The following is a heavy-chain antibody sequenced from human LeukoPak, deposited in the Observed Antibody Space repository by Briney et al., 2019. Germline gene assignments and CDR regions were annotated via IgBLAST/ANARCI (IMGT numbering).Heavy chain of an antibody. J-gene: IGHJ6*03. V-gene: IGHV3-23*01. CDR1: GFNFNTYT. CDR3: AKEQLTAGYYYYMDV. CDR2: ISSDSSYI. Sequence: GGSLRLSCAASGFNFNTYTMNWVRQAPGKGLEWVSSISSDSSYIYYADSVKGRFTISRDNSKNTLYLQMNSLRAEDTAVYYCAKEQLTAGYYYYMDVWGKGTTVTVSS. D-gene: IGHD1-1*01.